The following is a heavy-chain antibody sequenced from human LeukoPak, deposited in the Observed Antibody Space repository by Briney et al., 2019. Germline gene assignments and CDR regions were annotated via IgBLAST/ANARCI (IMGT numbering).Heavy chain of an antibody. V-gene: IGHV3-74*01. CDR3: ARGLANYGDYDVTLDV. CDR1: GFTFSSYW. CDR2: INSDGSST. Sequence: GGSLRLSCAASGFTFSSYWMHWVRQAPGKGLVWVSRINSDGSSTSYADSVKGRFTISRDNSKNTLYLQMNSLRAEDTAIYFCARGLANYGDYDVTLDVWGQGTTVTVSS. J-gene: IGHJ6*02. D-gene: IGHD4-17*01.